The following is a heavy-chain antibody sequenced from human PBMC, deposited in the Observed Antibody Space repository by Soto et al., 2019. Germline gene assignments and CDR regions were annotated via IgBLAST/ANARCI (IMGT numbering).Heavy chain of an antibody. J-gene: IGHJ6*02. CDR3: ARRGYSSSWYYYYYYGMDV. CDR1: GYTFTSYD. V-gene: IGHV1-8*01. CDR2: MNPNSGNT. D-gene: IGHD6-13*01. Sequence: QVQLVQSGAEGKKPGASVKVSCKASGYTFTSYDINWVRQATGQGLEWMGWMNPNSGNTGYAQKFQGRVTMTRNTSISTAYMELSSLRSEDTAVYYCARRGYSSSWYYYYYYGMDVWGQGTTVTLSS.